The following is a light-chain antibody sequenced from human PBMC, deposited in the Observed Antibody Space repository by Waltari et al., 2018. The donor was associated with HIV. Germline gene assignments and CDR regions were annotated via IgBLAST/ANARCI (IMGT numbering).Light chain of an antibody. CDR2: EVT. CDR3: ISYSSSSTWI. Sequence: QSALTQPASVSGSPGQSITISCPGTGSDVRASDYSTWYQQHPGKAPKPMISEVTTRPSGVSNRFSGSKSCNTASLTISGLQAEDEADYYCISYSSSSTWIFGGGTKLTVL. J-gene: IGLJ2*01. CDR1: GSDVRASDY. V-gene: IGLV2-14*01.